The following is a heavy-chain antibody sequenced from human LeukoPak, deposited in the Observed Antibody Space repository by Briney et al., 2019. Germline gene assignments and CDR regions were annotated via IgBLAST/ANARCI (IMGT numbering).Heavy chain of an antibody. CDR3: ARISHTTGWPTIYFDF. J-gene: IGHJ4*02. Sequence: PSETLSLTCTVSGYSISSGYFWGWIRQPPGKGLEWIGSVYHTGTTFYSPSLKSRVTISVDTSKNQFSLKVTSVTAADTAVYYCARISHTTGWPTIYFDFWGQGALVTVSS. D-gene: IGHD6-19*01. V-gene: IGHV4-38-2*02. CDR1: GYSISSGYF. CDR2: VYHTGTT.